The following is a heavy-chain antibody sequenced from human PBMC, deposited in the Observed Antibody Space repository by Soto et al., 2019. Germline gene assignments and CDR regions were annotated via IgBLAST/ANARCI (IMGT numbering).Heavy chain of an antibody. D-gene: IGHD2-2*01. J-gene: IGHJ6*02. V-gene: IGHV4-34*01. CDR1: GGSFSGYY. Sequence: QVQLQQWGAGLLKPSETLSLTCAVYGGSFSGYYWSWIRQPPGKGLEWIGEINHSGSTNYNPSLKSRVTISVDTSKNQFSLKLSSVTAADTAVYYCARGWGYCSSTSCWKGGHYYYYGMDVRGQGTTVTVSS. CDR3: ARGWGYCSSTSCWKGGHYYYYGMDV. CDR2: INHSGST.